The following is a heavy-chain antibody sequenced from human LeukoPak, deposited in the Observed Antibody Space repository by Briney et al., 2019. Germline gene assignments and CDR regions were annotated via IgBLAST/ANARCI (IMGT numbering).Heavy chain of an antibody. CDR2: IYPNIGGT. CDR1: GYTFTVYY. Sequence: AAVRVSCKPSGYTFTVYYMRSGPQAPGQGLEWVGCIYPNIGGTNYAQKFQGRVTITRDTTISTAYMELSRLRSDDTAVYYCARDLVVVSASNRLGSKWFDSWGQGTLVTVSS. D-gene: IGHD2-21*01. J-gene: IGHJ5*01. V-gene: IGHV1-2*02. CDR3: ARDLVVVSASNRLGSKWFDS.